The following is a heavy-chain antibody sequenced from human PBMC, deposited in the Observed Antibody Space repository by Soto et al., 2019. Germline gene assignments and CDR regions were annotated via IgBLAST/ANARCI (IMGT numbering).Heavy chain of an antibody. CDR2: ISYDGSNR. J-gene: IGHJ6*02. V-gene: IGHV3-30*18. CDR3: AKGRCISTSCRVSYGMDV. CDR1: GFTFSDYD. D-gene: IGHD2-2*01. Sequence: QVQLVESGGGVVQPGRSLRLSCAASGFTFSDYDMHWFRQAPGKGLEWVAVISYDGSNRYYAESVKGRFTVSRDNDRNTLYLQMNTLTPDDTAVYYCAKGRCISTSCRVSYGMDVWGQGTTVTVSS.